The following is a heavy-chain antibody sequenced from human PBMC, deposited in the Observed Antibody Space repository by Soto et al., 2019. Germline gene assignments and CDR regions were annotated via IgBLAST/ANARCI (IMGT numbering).Heavy chain of an antibody. D-gene: IGHD3-16*01. V-gene: IGHV1-24*01. CDR1: GYTLTELS. CDR2: FDPEDGET. CDR3: AADLPDWGAYAFDY. Sequence: ASVKVSCKASGYTLTELSMHWVRQAPGKGLEWMGGFDPEDGETIYAQKFQGRVTMTEDTSTDTAYMELSSLRSEDTAVYYCAADLPDWGAYAFDYWGQGNLVTVSS. J-gene: IGHJ4*02.